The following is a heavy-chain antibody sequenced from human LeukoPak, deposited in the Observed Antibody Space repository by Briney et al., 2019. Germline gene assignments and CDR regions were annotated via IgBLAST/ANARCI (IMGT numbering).Heavy chain of an antibody. D-gene: IGHD3-10*01. CDR1: GFTFSSYA. CDR3: AREDISGSYFYYYGMDV. J-gene: IGHJ6*02. CDR2: ISYDGSNK. V-gene: IGHV3-30*04. Sequence: GGSLRLSCAASGFTFSSYAMHWVRQAPGKGLEWVAVISYDGSNKYYADSVKGRFTISRDNSKNTRYLQMNSLRAEDTAVYYCAREDISGSYFYYYGMDVWGQGTTVTVSS.